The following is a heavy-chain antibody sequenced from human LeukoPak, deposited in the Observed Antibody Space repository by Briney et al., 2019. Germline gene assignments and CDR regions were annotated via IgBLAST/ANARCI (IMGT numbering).Heavy chain of an antibody. D-gene: IGHD3-10*01. Sequence: ASVKVSCTASGYSFTRYFIHWVRQAPGQGLEWMGIIIPSDGSTSSAQKLQGRVTMTRDTSTSTVYMELSSLRSEDTAVYYCARGKLVTMVRGVIITYFDYWGQGTLVTVSS. CDR1: GYSFTRYF. J-gene: IGHJ4*02. V-gene: IGHV1-46*01. CDR2: IIPSDGST. CDR3: ARGKLVTMVRGVIITYFDY.